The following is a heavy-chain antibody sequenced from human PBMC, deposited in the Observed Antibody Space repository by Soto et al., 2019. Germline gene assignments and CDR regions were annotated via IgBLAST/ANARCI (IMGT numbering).Heavy chain of an antibody. CDR1: GGSISSGGYY. CDR2: IYYSGST. D-gene: IGHD2-15*01. CDR3: ARDRGVVVAAGYYYYGMDV. J-gene: IGHJ6*02. V-gene: IGHV4-31*03. Sequence: SETLSLTCTVSGGSISSGGYYWSWIRQHQGKGLEWIGCIYYSGSTYYNPSLKSRVTISVDTSKNQFSLKLSSVTAADTAVYYCARDRGVVVAAGYYYYGMDVWGQGTTVTVSS.